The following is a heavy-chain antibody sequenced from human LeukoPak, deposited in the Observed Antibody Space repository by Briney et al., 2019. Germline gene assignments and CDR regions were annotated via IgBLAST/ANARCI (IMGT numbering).Heavy chain of an antibody. CDR3: ASYSGYSSGWYSSEYFQH. J-gene: IGHJ1*01. V-gene: IGHV3-48*03. D-gene: IGHD6-19*01. Sequence: GGSLRPSCAASGFTFSSYEMNWIRQAPGKGLEWVSYISSRGSTIYYADSVKGRFTISRDNAKNSLYLQMNSLRAEDTAVYYCASYSGYSSGWYSSEYFQHWGQGTLVTVSS. CDR1: GFTFSSYE. CDR2: ISSRGSTI.